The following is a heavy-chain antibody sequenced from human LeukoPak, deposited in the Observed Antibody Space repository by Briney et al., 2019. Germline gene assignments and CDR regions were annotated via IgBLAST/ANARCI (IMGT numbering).Heavy chain of an antibody. CDR1: GGSLSDYY. Sequence: SETLSLTCAVFGGSLSDYYWSWIRQPPGKGLEWIGEINHSGSTNYNPSLKSRVTISTDTSKNQFSLKLSSVTAADTAVYYCAREGSTGFYMDVWGKGTTVTVSS. CDR3: AREGSTGFYMDV. CDR2: INHSGST. V-gene: IGHV4-34*01. J-gene: IGHJ6*03. D-gene: IGHD4-11*01.